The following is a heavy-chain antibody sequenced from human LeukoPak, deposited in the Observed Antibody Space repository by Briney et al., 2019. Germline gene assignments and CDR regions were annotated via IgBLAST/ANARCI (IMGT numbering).Heavy chain of an antibody. CDR2: IYYSGDT. CDR3: ARRVCSGGSCPFDY. D-gene: IGHD2-15*01. CDR1: GGSISSSSYY. V-gene: IGHV4-39*01. Sequence: SETLSLTCTVSGGSISSSSYYWDWIRQPPGKGLEWIGTIYYSGDTYYNPSLKSRVTISVDTSKNQFSLKLSSVTAADTAVYYCARRVCSGGSCPFDYWGQGTLVTVSS. J-gene: IGHJ4*02.